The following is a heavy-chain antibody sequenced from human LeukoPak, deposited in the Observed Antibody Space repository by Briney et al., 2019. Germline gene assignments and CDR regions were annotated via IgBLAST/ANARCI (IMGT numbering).Heavy chain of an antibody. CDR2: INHSGGT. D-gene: IGHD3-10*01. V-gene: IGHV4-34*01. CDR3: ARRPMVRGVFDY. CDR1: GGSFSVYY. J-gene: IGHJ4*02. Sequence: SETLSLTCAVYGGSFSVYYWSWIRQPPGKGLEWIGEINHSGGTNYNPSLKSRVTMSVDTSKNQFSLKLSSVTAADTAVYYCARRPMVRGVFDYWGQGTLVTVSS.